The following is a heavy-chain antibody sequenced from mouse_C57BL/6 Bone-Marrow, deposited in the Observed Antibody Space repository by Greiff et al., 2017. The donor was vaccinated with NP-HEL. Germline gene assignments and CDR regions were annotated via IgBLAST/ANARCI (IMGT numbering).Heavy chain of an antibody. CDR2: ISSGGSYT. J-gene: IGHJ3*01. CDR3: ARHDGFAY. Sequence: EVKLVESGGDLVKPGGSLKLSCAASGFTFSSYGMSWVRQTPDTKLEWVATISSGGSYTYYPDSVKGRFTISRDNAKNTLYLQMSSLKSEDTAMYYCARHDGFAYWGQGTLVTVSA. V-gene: IGHV5-6*01. CDR1: GFTFSSYG.